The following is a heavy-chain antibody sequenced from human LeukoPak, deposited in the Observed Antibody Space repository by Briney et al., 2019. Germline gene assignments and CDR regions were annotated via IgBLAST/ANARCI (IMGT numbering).Heavy chain of an antibody. V-gene: IGHV4-39*01. CDR3: ARGIDYVPSMDV. J-gene: IGHJ6*02. CDR1: GGSISSSSNY. D-gene: IGHD4-17*01. Sequence: PSETLSLTCTVSGGSISSSSNYWGWIRQPPGKGLEWIGSIYYSGTTYYNPSLKSRVTISVDTSKNQFSLKLSSVTAADTAVYYCARGIDYVPSMDVWGQGTTVTVSS. CDR2: IYYSGTT.